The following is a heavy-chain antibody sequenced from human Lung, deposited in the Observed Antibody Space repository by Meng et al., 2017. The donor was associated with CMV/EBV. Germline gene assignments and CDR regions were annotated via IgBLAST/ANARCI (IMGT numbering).Heavy chain of an antibody. CDR2: FIPILVIV. V-gene: IGHV1-69*10. D-gene: IGHD3-3*01. CDR3: ARAHYDFWSGYKAYYYGMDV. Sequence: LRWLRPAPGQGLEWMGGFIPILVIVTYAPKFQRRVPITAAKSTSTAYMELSSLRSEDTAVYYCARAHYDFWSGYKAYYYGMDVWGQGTTVTVSS. J-gene: IGHJ6*02.